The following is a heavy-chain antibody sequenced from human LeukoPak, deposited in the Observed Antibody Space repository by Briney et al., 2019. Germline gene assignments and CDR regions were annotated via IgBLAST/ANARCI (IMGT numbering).Heavy chain of an antibody. J-gene: IGHJ6*02. V-gene: IGHV1-69*13. CDR1: GGTFSSYA. CDR2: IIPIFGTA. D-gene: IGHD6-13*01. CDR3: ARGYVYSSSWYALMGYYYYGMDV. Sequence: SVKVSCKASGGTFSSYAISWVRQAPGQGLEWMGGIIPIFGTANYAQKFLGRVTITADESTSTAYMELSSLRSEDTAVYYCARGYVYSSSWYALMGYYYYGMDVWGQGTTVTVSS.